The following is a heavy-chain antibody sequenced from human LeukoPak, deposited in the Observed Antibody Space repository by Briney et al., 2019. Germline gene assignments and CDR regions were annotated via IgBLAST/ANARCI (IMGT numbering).Heavy chain of an antibody. J-gene: IGHJ4*02. D-gene: IGHD2-21*01. Sequence: GGSLRLSCVVSGFTLSSYAMSWVRQAPGKGLEWVAATSSSDSGKYHADSVRGRFTISRDNSKNTLYLQMNSLRAEDAAVYFCAKAPVTSCRGAYCYPFDSWGQGTLVTVSS. CDR1: GFTLSSYA. CDR2: TSSSDSGK. V-gene: IGHV3-23*01. CDR3: AKAPVTSCRGAYCYPFDS.